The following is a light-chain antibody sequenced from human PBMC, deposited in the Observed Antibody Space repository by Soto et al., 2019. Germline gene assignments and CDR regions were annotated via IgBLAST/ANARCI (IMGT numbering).Light chain of an antibody. CDR1: QAISSW. V-gene: IGKV1-12*01. CDR2: AAS. Sequence: DIQMTHSRSSVSSSVLYRFTVTCLASQAISSWLAWYQQRPGGAPKLVIYAASSLQPGVPSRFSGSGSGTDFTLTINSLQPEDFATYFCQQTSNFPLTFGGGTKVDIK. CDR3: QQTSNFPLT. J-gene: IGKJ4*01.